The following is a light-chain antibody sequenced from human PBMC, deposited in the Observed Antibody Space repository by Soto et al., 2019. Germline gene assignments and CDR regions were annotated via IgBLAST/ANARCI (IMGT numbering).Light chain of an antibody. V-gene: IGKV3-15*01. CDR1: QSVSSN. Sequence: EIVMTQSPATLSVSPGERATLSCRASQSVSSNLAWYQQKPGQAPRLLIYGASTRATGIPARFSGSGYGTEFTLTICSLQSEDFSVYYCQQYNDWPPPHTFGQGTKLEIK. J-gene: IGKJ2*01. CDR3: QQYNDWPPPHT. CDR2: GAS.